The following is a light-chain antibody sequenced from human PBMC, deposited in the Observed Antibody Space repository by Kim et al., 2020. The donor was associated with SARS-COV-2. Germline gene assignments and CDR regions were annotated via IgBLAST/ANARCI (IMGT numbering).Light chain of an antibody. V-gene: IGKV1-5*03. CDR1: QNINSW. CDR2: KAS. CDR3: QQYKTYPWT. J-gene: IGKJ1*01. Sequence: AAVGDGVTITCRASQNINSWLAWYQQKPGKAPKLLIYKASSLESGVPSRFSGSGSGTEFTLTISSLQPDDFATYYCQQYKTYPWTFGQGTKVDIK.